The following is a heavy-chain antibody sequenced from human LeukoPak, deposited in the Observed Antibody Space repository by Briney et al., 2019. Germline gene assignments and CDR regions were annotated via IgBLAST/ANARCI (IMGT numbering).Heavy chain of an antibody. V-gene: IGHV3-7*01. D-gene: IGHD6-13*01. Sequence: GGSLRLSCAASGFTFSTYWMSWVRQAPGKGLEWVANIKQDGSEKYYMDSVKGRFTISRDNAKNSLYLQMNSLRAEDTAMYYCARDSAGNDYWGQGTLVTVSS. CDR2: IKQDGSEK. CDR3: ARDSAGNDY. J-gene: IGHJ4*02. CDR1: GFTFSTYW.